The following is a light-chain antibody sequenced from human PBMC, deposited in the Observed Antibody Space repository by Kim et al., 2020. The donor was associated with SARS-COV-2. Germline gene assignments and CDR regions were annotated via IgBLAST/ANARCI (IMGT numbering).Light chain of an antibody. Sequence: PGQNLSISCSGTGSQLGNNYVSRYQQVPGGAPNHLIKDNDKRPSGMPDRFSGSKSGASATLGISGLQTGDEAGYYCATRDSSLSALFGGGTQLTVL. V-gene: IGLV1-51*01. CDR1: GSQLGNNY. CDR2: DND. CDR3: ATRDSSLSAL. J-gene: IGLJ3*02.